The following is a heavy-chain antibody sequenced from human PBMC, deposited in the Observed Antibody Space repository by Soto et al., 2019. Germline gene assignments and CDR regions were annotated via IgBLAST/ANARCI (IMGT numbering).Heavy chain of an antibody. CDR1: GGSISGSY. Sequence: LSLTCSVSGGSISGSYWSWIRQSPGKGLEWLGYVYYTGSTNYSPSLRSRVSISVDTSKNEFSLRLSSVTAADTAVYFCARSVAAPGAHIDYWGQGTQVTVSS. CDR2: VYYTGST. CDR3: ARSVAAPGAHIDY. V-gene: IGHV4-59*01. J-gene: IGHJ4*02. D-gene: IGHD6-13*01.